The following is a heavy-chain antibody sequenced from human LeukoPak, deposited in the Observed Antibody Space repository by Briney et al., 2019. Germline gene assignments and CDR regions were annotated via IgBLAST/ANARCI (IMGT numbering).Heavy chain of an antibody. CDR2: ISAYDGNT. J-gene: IGHJ4*02. V-gene: IGHV1-18*01. D-gene: IGHD5-18*01. Sequence: SVKVSCKASGYTFSSYGISWVRQAPGQGLEWMGWISAYDGNTDYAQNLQGRVTMTTDTSTSTAYMELRSLRSDDTAVYYCARAVRGYSYAYLPYWGQGTLVTVSS. CDR3: ARAVRGYSYAYLPY. CDR1: GYTFSSYG.